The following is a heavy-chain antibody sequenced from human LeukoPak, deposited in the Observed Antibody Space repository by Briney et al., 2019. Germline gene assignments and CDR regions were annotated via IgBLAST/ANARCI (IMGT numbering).Heavy chain of an antibody. Sequence: ASVKVSCKASGYTFTSYAMNWVRQAPGQGLEWMGWINTNTGNPTYAQGFTGRFVFSLDTSVSTAYLQISSLKAEDTAVYYCARDSLSGYSYGAFDYWGQGILVTVSS. V-gene: IGHV7-4-1*02. CDR3: ARDSLSGYSYGAFDY. J-gene: IGHJ4*02. CDR1: GYTFTSYA. CDR2: INTNTGNP. D-gene: IGHD5-18*01.